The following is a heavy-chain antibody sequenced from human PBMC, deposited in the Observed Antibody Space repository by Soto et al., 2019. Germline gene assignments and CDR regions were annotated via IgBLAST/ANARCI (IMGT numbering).Heavy chain of an antibody. CDR2: ISSSSSTI. Sequence: EVQLVESGGGLVQPGGSLRLSCAASGFTFSSYSMNWVRQAPGKGLEWVSYISSSSSTIYYADSVKGRFTISRDNAKTSLYLQMNSLRAEDTAVDYCASRKFTVGFGYWGQGTLVTVSS. J-gene: IGHJ4*02. V-gene: IGHV3-48*01. CDR3: ASRKFTVGFGY. CDR1: GFTFSSYS. D-gene: IGHD4-17*01.